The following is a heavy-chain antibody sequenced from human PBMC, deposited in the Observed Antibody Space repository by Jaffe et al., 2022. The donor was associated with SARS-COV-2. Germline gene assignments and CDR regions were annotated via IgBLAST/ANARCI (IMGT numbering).Heavy chain of an antibody. J-gene: IGHJ4*02. CDR2: IFPGDSDT. Sequence: EVYLVQSGAEVKKPGESLRISCKAFGYNFANYWIGWVRQMPGRGLEWMGIIFPGDSDTRYGPSFQGQVTISVDKSIDTAFLHWSSLRASDTAMYFCASLSGTTANFDYWGQGTLVTVSS. CDR1: GYNFANYW. D-gene: IGHD2-21*02. V-gene: IGHV5-51*01. CDR3: ASLSGTTANFDY.